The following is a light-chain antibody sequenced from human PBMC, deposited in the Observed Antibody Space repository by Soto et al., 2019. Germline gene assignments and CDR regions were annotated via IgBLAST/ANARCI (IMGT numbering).Light chain of an antibody. V-gene: IGLV1-51*01. CDR3: GTWDSSLSAAV. CDR2: DNN. J-gene: IGLJ7*01. Sequence: QSVLTQPPSVSAAPGQKVTISCSGSSSNIGNNYVSWYQQLPGTAPKLLIYDNNKQPSWIPDRFSGSKSGTSATLGITGLQTGDEADYYCGTWDSSLSAAVFGGGTQLTVL. CDR1: SSNIGNNY.